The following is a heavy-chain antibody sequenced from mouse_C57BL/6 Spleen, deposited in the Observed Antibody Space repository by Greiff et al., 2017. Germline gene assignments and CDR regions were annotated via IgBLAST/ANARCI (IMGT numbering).Heavy chain of an antibody. CDR3: ARGGYDYDPWFAD. V-gene: IGHV1-55*01. J-gene: IGHJ3*01. D-gene: IGHD2-4*01. CDR2: IYPGSGST. Sequence: VQLQQSGPELVKPGASVKMSCKASGYTFTSYWITWVKQRPGQGLEWIGDIYPGSGSTNYNEKFKSKATLTVDTSSSTAYMQLSSLTSEDSAVYYCARGGYDYDPWFADWGQGTLVTVSA. CDR1: GYTFTSYW.